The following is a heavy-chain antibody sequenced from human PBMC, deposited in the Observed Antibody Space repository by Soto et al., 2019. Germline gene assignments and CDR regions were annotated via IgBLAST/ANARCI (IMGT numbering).Heavy chain of an antibody. CDR3: ARLVYGDYGYYFDY. D-gene: IGHD4-17*01. CDR1: GGSFSGYY. CDR2: INHSGST. V-gene: IGHV4-34*01. J-gene: IGHJ4*02. Sequence: SETLSLTCAVYGGSFSGYYWSWMRQPPGKGLEWIGEINHSGSTNYNPSLKSRVTISVDTSKNQFSLKLSSVTAADTAVYYCARLVYGDYGYYFDYWGQGTLVTVSS.